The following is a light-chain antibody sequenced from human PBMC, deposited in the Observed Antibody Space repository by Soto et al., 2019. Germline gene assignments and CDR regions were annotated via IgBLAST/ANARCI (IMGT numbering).Light chain of an antibody. CDR1: QSISSW. CDR2: DAS. J-gene: IGKJ1*01. Sequence: IQMTNSPAALSSSVQYRVTITCLASQSISSWLAWYQQKPGKAPKLLIYDASSLESGVPSRFSGSGSGTEFTLTISSLQPDDCATYYCQQYNSYRTFGQGTKVDI. CDR3: QQYNSYRT. V-gene: IGKV1-5*01.